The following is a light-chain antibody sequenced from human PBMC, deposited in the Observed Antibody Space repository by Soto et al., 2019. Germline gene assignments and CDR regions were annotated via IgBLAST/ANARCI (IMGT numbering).Light chain of an antibody. V-gene: IGKV1-8*01. Sequence: AIRRSQSPSSLSASPGDRVPITCRASQGISSYLAWYQQKPGKAPKLLLYAASTLQSGVPSRFSGSGSRTDFTLTISRLETEDFAVFYCQQYGTSEIILGQGTRLEIK. CDR3: QQYGTSEII. J-gene: IGKJ5*01. CDR2: AAS. CDR1: QGISSY.